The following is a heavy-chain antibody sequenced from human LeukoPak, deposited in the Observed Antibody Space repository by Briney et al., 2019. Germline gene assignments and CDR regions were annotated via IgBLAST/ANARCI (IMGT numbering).Heavy chain of an antibody. V-gene: IGHV1-2*02. J-gene: IGHJ4*02. CDR2: INPNSGGT. CDR3: ARGYCSSTSCSDYFDY. Sequence: ASVKVSCKASGYTFTGYYMHWVRQAPGQGLEWTGWINPNSGGTNYAQKFQGRVTMTRDTSISTAYMELSRLRSDDTAVYYCARGYCSSTSCSDYFDYWGQGTLVTVSS. D-gene: IGHD2-2*01. CDR1: GYTFTGYY.